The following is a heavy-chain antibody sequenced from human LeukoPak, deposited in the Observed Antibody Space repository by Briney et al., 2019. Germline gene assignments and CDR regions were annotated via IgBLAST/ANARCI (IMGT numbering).Heavy chain of an antibody. Sequence: PGGSLRLSCAASGFTFSIRAMSWVRQAPGKGLEWVSAIGGSGGTTYYADSVKGRFTISRDNSKNTLYLQMNSLRAEDTAVYYCAKDRSDWNNAFDYWGQGTLVTVSS. J-gene: IGHJ4*02. V-gene: IGHV3-23*01. CDR1: GFTFSIRA. D-gene: IGHD1/OR15-1a*01. CDR3: AKDRSDWNNAFDY. CDR2: IGGSGGTT.